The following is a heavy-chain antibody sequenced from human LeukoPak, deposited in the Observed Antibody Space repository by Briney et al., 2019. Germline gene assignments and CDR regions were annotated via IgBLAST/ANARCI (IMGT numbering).Heavy chain of an antibody. CDR2: ISAYNGNT. V-gene: IGHV1-18*01. D-gene: IGHD6-19*01. CDR3: ARFHSSGWYGGYFDY. Sequence: ASGKVSCKASGYTFTSYGISWVRQAPGQGLEWMGWISAYNGNTNYAQKLQGRVTMTTDTSTSTAYMELRSLRSDDTAVYYCARFHSSGWYGGYFDYWGQGTLVTVSS. J-gene: IGHJ4*02. CDR1: GYTFTSYG.